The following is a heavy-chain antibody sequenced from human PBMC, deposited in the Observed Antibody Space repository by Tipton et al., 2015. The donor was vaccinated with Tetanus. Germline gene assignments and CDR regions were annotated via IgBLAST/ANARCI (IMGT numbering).Heavy chain of an antibody. CDR3: ARHATGIDY. CDR1: GGSISSSSYY. D-gene: IGHD1-1*01. CDR2: IYYSGST. V-gene: IGHV4-39*01. J-gene: IGHJ4*02. Sequence: TLSLTCTVSGGSISSSSYYWGWIRQPPGKGLEWIGSIYYSGSTYYSPSLKSRVTISVDTSKNQFPLKLSSVTAADTAVYYCARHATGIDYWGQGTLVTVSS.